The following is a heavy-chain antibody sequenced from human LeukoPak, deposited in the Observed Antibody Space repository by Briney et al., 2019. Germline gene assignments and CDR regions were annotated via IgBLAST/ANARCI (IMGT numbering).Heavy chain of an antibody. V-gene: IGHV1-69*05. Sequence: GASVKVSCKASGGTFSSYAISWVRQAPGQGLEWMGGIIPIFGTANYAQQFQGRVTITTDESTSTAYMELSSLRSEDTAVYYCSIGQGIAVAGRTLAARPNYSRFDYWGQGTLVTVSS. CDR3: SIGQGIAVAGRTLAARPNYSRFDY. CDR2: IIPIFGTA. J-gene: IGHJ4*02. CDR1: GGTFSSYA. D-gene: IGHD6-19*01.